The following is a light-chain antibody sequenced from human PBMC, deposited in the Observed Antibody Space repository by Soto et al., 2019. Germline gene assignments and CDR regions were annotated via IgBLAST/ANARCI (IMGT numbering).Light chain of an antibody. CDR1: QSVRSK. Sequence: EIVLTQSPASLSVSPGERATLSCRASQSVRSKVAWYQQKPGQAPRLLIFDASQRATGIPARFRGSGSGTDFTLSISSLEPEDFAVYYCQQRTDRPPWTFGQGTKVDIK. CDR2: DAS. CDR3: QQRTDRPPWT. J-gene: IGKJ1*01. V-gene: IGKV3-11*01.